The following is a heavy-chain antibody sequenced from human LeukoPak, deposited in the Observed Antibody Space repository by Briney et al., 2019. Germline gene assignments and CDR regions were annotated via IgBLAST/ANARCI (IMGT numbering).Heavy chain of an antibody. CDR2: IYYSENT. V-gene: IGHV4-59*01. CDR3: ARGGLVGVTPHSHDAFDI. D-gene: IGHD1-26*01. Sequence: SETLSLTCTVSGGSISSYYWSWIRQPPGKGLEWIAYIYYSENTNYNPSLRSRVTISVDTSKNQLSLKLSSVTPADTAVYHCARGGLVGVTPHSHDAFDIWGQGTMVTVSS. J-gene: IGHJ3*02. CDR1: GGSISSYY.